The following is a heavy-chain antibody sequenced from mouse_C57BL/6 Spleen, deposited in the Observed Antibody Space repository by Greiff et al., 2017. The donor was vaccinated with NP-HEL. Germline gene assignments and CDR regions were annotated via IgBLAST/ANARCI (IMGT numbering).Heavy chain of an antibody. CDR2: IDPSDSYT. D-gene: IGHD2-12*01. Sequence: QVQLQQPGAELVMPGASVKLSCKASGYTFTSYWMHWVKQRPGQGLEWIGEIDPSDSYTNYNQKFKGKSTLTVDKSSSTAYMQLSSLTSEDSAVYYCARGGAYYTEYFDYWGQGTTLTVSS. J-gene: IGHJ2*01. CDR1: GYTFTSYW. CDR3: ARGGAYYTEYFDY. V-gene: IGHV1-69*01.